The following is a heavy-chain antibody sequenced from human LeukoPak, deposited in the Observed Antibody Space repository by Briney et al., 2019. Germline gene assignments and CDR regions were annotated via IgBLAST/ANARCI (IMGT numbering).Heavy chain of an antibody. CDR2: IIGSGGST. V-gene: IGHV3-23*01. D-gene: IGHD2-15*01. Sequence: PGGSLRLSCAASGFAISNYAMSWVRQAPGKGLEWVSGIIGSGGSTFYADSVKGRFTISRDNSKNTLYLQMNSLRAEDTAVYYCAKLDCSGSSCYQFDCWGQGTLVTVSS. J-gene: IGHJ4*02. CDR3: AKLDCSGSSCYQFDC. CDR1: GFAISNYA.